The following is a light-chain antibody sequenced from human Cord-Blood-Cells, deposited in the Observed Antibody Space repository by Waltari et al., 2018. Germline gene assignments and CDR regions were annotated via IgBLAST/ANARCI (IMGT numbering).Light chain of an antibody. J-gene: IGLJ1*01. CDR2: GNS. CDR1: SSNIGAGYD. V-gene: IGLV1-40*01. CDR3: QSYDSSLSGYV. Sequence: QSVLTQPPAVPGAPGQRVTISCTGSSSNIGAGYDGHWYQQLPGTAPKLLIYGNSNRPSGVPDRFSGSKSVTSASLAITGLQAEDEADYYCQSYDSSLSGYVFGTGTKVTVL.